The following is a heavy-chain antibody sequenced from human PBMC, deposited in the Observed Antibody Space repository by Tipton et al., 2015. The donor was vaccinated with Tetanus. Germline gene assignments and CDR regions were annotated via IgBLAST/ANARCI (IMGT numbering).Heavy chain of an antibody. D-gene: IGHD2-2*01. CDR2: IKQDGSAK. Sequence: SLRLSCTVSGDSLRSGDRNWSWIRQAPGKGLEWVANIKQDGSAKYYVDSVKGRFTISRDNAKNSLYLQMNSLRAEDTAVYYCARDSTYLFDYWGQGALVTVSS. J-gene: IGHJ4*02. CDR3: ARDSTYLFDY. V-gene: IGHV3-7*01. CDR1: GDSLRSGDR.